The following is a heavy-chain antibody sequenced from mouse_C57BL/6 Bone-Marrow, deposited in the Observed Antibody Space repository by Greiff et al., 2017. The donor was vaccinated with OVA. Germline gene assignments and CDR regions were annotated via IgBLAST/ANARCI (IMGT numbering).Heavy chain of an antibody. CDR3: ARDGGYDWFAY. J-gene: IGHJ3*01. Sequence: QVQLQQSGPELVKPGASVKISCKASGYAFSSSWMNWVKQRPGKGLEWIGRIYPGDGDTNYNGKFKGKATLTADKSSSTAYMQLSSLTSEDSAVYFCARDGGYDWFAYWGRGTVVTVTA. D-gene: IGHD2-2*01. CDR1: GYAFSSSW. CDR2: IYPGDGDT. V-gene: IGHV1-82*01.